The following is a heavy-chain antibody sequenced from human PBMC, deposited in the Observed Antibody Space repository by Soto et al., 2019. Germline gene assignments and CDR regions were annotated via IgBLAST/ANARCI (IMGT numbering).Heavy chain of an antibody. CDR2: IYYSGST. V-gene: IGHV4-59*01. CDR3: ARGITGVAPYMDV. J-gene: IGHJ6*03. D-gene: IGHD1-20*01. CDR1: GGSISSYY. Sequence: SETLSLTCTVSGGSISSYYWSWIRQPPGKGLEWIGYIYYSGSTNYNPSLKSRVIISVDTPKNQFSLKLSSVTAADTAVYYCARGITGVAPYMDVWGKGTTVTVSS.